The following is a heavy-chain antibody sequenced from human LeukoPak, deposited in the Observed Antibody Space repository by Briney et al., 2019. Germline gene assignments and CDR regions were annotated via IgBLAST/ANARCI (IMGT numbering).Heavy chain of an antibody. CDR3: AEGSGYEHSYYYYYMDV. J-gene: IGHJ6*03. V-gene: IGHV3-48*03. D-gene: IGHD5-12*01. CDR2: ISSSGSTI. Sequence: GGSLRLSCAASGFTFSSYEMNWVRQAPGKGLEWVSYISSSGSTIYYADSVKGRFTISRDNAKNSLYLQMNSLRAEDTAVYYCAEGSGYEHSYYYYYMDVWGKGTTVTISS. CDR1: GFTFSSYE.